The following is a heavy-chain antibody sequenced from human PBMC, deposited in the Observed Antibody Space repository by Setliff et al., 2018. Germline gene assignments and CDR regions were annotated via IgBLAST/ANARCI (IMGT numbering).Heavy chain of an antibody. D-gene: IGHD3-10*01. CDR3: FGAGTCSY. V-gene: IGHV3-7*01. J-gene: IGHJ4*02. CDR1: GFIFSDYW. Sequence: PGGSLRLSCIASGFIFSDYWMDWVRQAPGKGLEWVANINQDGGDRYYVDSVKGRFTISRDNAKNSLSLQMNSLRTEDTAVYYCFGAGTCSYWGQGTLVTVSS. CDR2: INQDGGDR.